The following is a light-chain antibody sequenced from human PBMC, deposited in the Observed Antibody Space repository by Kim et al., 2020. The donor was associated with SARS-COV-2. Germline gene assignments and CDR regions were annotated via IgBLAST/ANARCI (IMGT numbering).Light chain of an antibody. V-gene: IGKV3-20*01. Sequence: ELVLTQSPGTLSLSPGERVALSCRASQSVFGNYLAWYQQQRGQAPRLLIYGASSRATGIPDRFGGSGSGTDFTLIISRLEPEDFAVYYCQYYGSGAWTFGQGTKLEI. CDR2: GAS. CDR1: QSVFGNY. CDR3: QYYGSGAWT. J-gene: IGKJ1*01.